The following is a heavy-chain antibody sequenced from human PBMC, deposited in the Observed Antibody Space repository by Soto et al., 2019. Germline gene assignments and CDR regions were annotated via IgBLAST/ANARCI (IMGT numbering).Heavy chain of an antibody. CDR3: ARDRYSVWFDP. Sequence: PXETLSLTCTVSGGSISSGDYYWSWIRQPPGKGLEWIGYIYYSGSTYYNPSLKSRVTISVDTSKNQFSLKLSSVTAADTAVYYCARDRYSVWFDPWGQGTLVTVSS. CDR1: GGSISSGDYY. V-gene: IGHV4-30-4*01. CDR2: IYYSGST. J-gene: IGHJ5*02. D-gene: IGHD2-15*01.